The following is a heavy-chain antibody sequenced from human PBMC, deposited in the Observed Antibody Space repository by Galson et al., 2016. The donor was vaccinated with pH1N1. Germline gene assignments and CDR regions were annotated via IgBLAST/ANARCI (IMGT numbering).Heavy chain of an antibody. J-gene: IGHJ6*02. Sequence: QSGAEVKKPGESLKISCKGSGYSFTNYWIAWVRQMPGKGLEWMGIIYPSDSDTRYSPSFQGQVTISADTSINTAYLQWSSLQASDTAVFYCARQDTSGFGCYHYGMDVWGQGTAVTVSS. V-gene: IGHV5-51*01. CDR3: ARQDTSGFGCYHYGMDV. CDR2: IYPSDSDT. D-gene: IGHD3-22*01. CDR1: GYSFTNYW.